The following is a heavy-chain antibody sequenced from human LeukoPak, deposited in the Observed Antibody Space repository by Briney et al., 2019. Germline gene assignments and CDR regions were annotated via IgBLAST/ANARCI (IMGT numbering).Heavy chain of an antibody. J-gene: IGHJ4*02. D-gene: IGHD1-14*01. CDR1: GGSISSYY. CDR3: ARVARKGVPVDY. Sequence: SGTLSLTCTVSGGSISSYYWSWIRQPPGKGLEWIGYIYYSGSTNYNPSLKSRVTISVDTSKNQFSLKLSSVTAADTAVYYCARVARKGVPVDYWGQGTLVTVSS. CDR2: IYYSGST. V-gene: IGHV4-59*01.